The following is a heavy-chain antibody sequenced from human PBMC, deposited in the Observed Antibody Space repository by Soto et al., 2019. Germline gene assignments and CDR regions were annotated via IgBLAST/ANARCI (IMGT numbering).Heavy chain of an antibody. D-gene: IGHD3-16*01. J-gene: IGHJ1*01. CDR2: ISGDGTTT. CDR1: GFIFTNYW. Sequence: RLSCAASGFIFTNYWMHWVRQAPGERLVWVARISGDGTTTTYVDSAKGRFTISKDNAKNTVYLQMNGLRTEDTAVYYCGRGSGPRGRPYWGQGITVTVSS. V-gene: IGHV3-74*01. CDR3: GRGSGPRGRPY.